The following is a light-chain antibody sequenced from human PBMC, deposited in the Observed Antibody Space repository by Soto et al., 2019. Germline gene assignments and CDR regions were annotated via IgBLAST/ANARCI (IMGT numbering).Light chain of an antibody. CDR1: QSISSW. V-gene: IGKV1-5*01. CDR2: DAS. CDR3: QQYNGLPTWT. J-gene: IGKJ1*01. Sequence: DIQMTQSPSALSASVGDRATITCRASQSISSWLAWYQQKPGKAPKLLIYDASTLQSGVPSRFSGNGSGTEFTLTITSLQPDDSATYYCQQYNGLPTWTFGQGTKVDIK.